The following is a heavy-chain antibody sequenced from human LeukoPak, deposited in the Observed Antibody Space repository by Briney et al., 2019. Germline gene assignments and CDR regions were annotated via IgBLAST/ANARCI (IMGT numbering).Heavy chain of an antibody. CDR1: GFTFSSYG. Sequence: GGSLRLSCAASGFTFSSYGMHWVRQAPGKGLEWVAVTWYDGSNKYYADSVKGRFTISRDNSKNTLYLQMNSLRAEDTAVYYCARAAYGDYDNFDYWGQGTLVTVSS. J-gene: IGHJ4*02. CDR2: TWYDGSNK. V-gene: IGHV3-33*01. D-gene: IGHD4-17*01. CDR3: ARAAYGDYDNFDY.